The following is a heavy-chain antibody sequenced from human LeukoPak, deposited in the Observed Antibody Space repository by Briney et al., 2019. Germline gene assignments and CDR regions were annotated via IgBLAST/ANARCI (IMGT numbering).Heavy chain of an antibody. D-gene: IGHD2-2*01. V-gene: IGHV1-18*01. Sequence: ASVKVSCKASGYSFTSYGISWVRQAPGQRLEWMGWISTYNGNRNYAQKFQGRVTMTTDTSTSTAYMELRSLRSDDTAVYYCARDRFIYCSSNSCKVMDVWGQGTTVTVSS. CDR3: ARDRFIYCSSNSCKVMDV. CDR1: GYSFTSYG. J-gene: IGHJ6*02. CDR2: ISTYNGNR.